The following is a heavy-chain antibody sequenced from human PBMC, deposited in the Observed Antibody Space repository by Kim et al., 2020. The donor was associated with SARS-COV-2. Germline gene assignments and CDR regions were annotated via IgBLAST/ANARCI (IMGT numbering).Heavy chain of an antibody. CDR3: AREDYYYDSSGYPPPFDY. V-gene: IGHV3-33*01. Sequence: LSLTCAASGFTFSSYGMHWVRQAPGKGLEWVAVIWYDGSNKYYADSVKGRFTISRDNSKNTLYLQMNSLRAEDTAVYYCAREDYYYDSSGYPPPFDYWGQGTLVTVSS. D-gene: IGHD3-22*01. CDR2: IWYDGSNK. CDR1: GFTFSSYG. J-gene: IGHJ4*02.